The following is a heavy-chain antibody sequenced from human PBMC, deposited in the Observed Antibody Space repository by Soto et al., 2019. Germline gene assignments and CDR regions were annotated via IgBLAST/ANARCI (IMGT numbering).Heavy chain of an antibody. CDR1: GYTLTELS. Sequence: ASVKVSCKVSGYTLTELSMHWVRQAPGKGLEWMGGFDPEDGETIYAQKFQGRVTMTEDTSTDTAYMELSSLRSEDTAVYYCATQTLDPGPIYYYGMDVWGQGTTVTVSS. D-gene: IGHD2-2*02. CDR2: FDPEDGET. J-gene: IGHJ6*02. CDR3: ATQTLDPGPIYYYGMDV. V-gene: IGHV1-24*01.